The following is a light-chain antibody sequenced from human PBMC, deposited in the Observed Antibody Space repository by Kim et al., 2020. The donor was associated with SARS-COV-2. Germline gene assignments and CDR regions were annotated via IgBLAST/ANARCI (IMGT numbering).Light chain of an antibody. Sequence: QSVLTQPSSASGTPGQRVTISCAGSDSNIGSNTVNWYQQVPGTAPKLLIYSYNQRPSGVPDRFSGSKSGTSASLAISGLQSEDEADYYCSAWDDSLNGFVFGGGTKLTVL. J-gene: IGLJ2*01. CDR3: SAWDDSLNGFV. V-gene: IGLV1-44*01. CDR2: SYN. CDR1: DSNIGSNT.